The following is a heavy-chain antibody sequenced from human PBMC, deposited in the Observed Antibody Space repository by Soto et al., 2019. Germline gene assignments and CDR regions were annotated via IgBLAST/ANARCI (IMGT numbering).Heavy chain of an antibody. CDR2: TSYYGTNK. Sequence: SLRLSCEVSVFTFSTHGMHWVRQAPGKGLEWVAGTSYYGTNKYYARSVQGRFTISRENSMKTLYLQMNSLRTEDTAVYYCAKDLSGARWYYDALDVWGQGTTVTVS. CDR1: VFTFSTHG. J-gene: IGHJ6*02. D-gene: IGHD3-3*01. V-gene: IGHV3-30*18. CDR3: AKDLSGARWYYDALDV.